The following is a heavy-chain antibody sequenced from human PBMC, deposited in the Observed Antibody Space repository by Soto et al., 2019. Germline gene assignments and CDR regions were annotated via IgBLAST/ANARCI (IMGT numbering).Heavy chain of an antibody. CDR2: ISAYNGNT. V-gene: IGHV1-18*01. CDR1: GYTFTSYG. J-gene: IGHJ6*02. D-gene: IGHD1-7*01. CDR3: ARDLERGTLGLYYYYGMDV. Sequence: QVQLVQSGTELKKPGASVKVSCKASGYTFTSYGISWVRQAPGQGLEWMGWISAYNGNTNYAQKLQGRVTMTTDTSMSTAYMELRSLRSDDTAVYYCARDLERGTLGLYYYYGMDVWGQGTTVTVSS.